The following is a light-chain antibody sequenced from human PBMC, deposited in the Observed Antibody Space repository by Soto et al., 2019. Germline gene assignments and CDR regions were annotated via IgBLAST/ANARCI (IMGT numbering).Light chain of an antibody. Sequence: QSALTQPRSVSGSPGQSVTISCTGTSSDVGSYKDVSWYQHHPGKVPKLMIYDVGERPSGVPDRFSGSKSGNTASLTISGLQAEDEAIYYCCAYADTFYVFGTGTKVTVL. J-gene: IGLJ1*01. CDR2: DVG. V-gene: IGLV2-11*01. CDR3: CAYADTFYV. CDR1: SSDVGSYKD.